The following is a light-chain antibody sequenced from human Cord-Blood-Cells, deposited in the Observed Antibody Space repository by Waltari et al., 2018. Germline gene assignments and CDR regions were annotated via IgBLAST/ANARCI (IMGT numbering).Light chain of an antibody. CDR1: QSVSSN. Sequence: EIVMTQSPATLSVSPGERATLSCRASQSVSSNLACYQQKPGQAPRLLIYGASTRATGIPARFSGSGSGTEFTLTISSLQSKDFAVYYCQQYNNWPMYTFGQGTKLEIK. CDR3: QQYNNWPMYT. CDR2: GAS. V-gene: IGKV3-15*01. J-gene: IGKJ2*01.